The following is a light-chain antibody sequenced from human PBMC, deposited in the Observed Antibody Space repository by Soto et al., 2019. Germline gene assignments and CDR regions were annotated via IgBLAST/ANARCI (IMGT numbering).Light chain of an antibody. CDR1: QSVSRY. Sequence: EIVLTQSPATLSLSPGGGATLSCRASQSVSRYLAWYQQKPGQAPRLLIYDASTRVTGIPARFSGSGSGTDFTLTISSLEPEDFGVYYCQQRSNRPLTFGQGTRLEIK. V-gene: IGKV3-11*01. CDR3: QQRSNRPLT. J-gene: IGKJ5*01. CDR2: DAS.